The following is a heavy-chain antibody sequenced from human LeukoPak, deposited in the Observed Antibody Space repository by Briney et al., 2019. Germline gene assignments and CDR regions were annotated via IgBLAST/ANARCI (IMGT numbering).Heavy chain of an antibody. D-gene: IGHD3-22*01. V-gene: IGHV1-2*02. Sequence: ASVKVSCKASGYTFTGYYMHWVRQAPGQGLEWMGWINPNSGGTNYAQKFQGRVTMTRDTSISTAYMELSRLRSDDTAVYYCARWIRYYYDSSGWKYYFDYWGQGTLVTVSS. CDR2: INPNSGGT. CDR1: GYTFTGYY. CDR3: ARWIRYYYDSSGWKYYFDY. J-gene: IGHJ4*02.